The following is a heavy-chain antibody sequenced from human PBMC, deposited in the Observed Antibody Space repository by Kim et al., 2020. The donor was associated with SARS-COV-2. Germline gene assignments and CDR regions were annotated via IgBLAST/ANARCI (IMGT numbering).Heavy chain of an antibody. CDR3: ARDRGGMVRAFDY. CDR1: GFTFSSYG. J-gene: IGHJ4*02. Sequence: GGSLRLSCAASGFTFSSYGMHWVRQAPGKGLEWVAVIWYDGSNKYYADSVKGRFTISRDNSKNTLYLQMNSLRAEDTAVYYCARDRGGMVRAFDYWGQGTLVTVSS. D-gene: IGHD3-10*01. V-gene: IGHV3-33*01. CDR2: IWYDGSNK.